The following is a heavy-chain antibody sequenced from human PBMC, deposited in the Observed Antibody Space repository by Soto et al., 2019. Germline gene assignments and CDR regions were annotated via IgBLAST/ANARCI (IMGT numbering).Heavy chain of an antibody. V-gene: IGHV4-30-4*01. J-gene: IGHJ6*02. CDR3: ARADYYYDSSWGMDV. Sequence: PSETLSLTCTVSGGSISSGDYYWSWIRQPPGKGLERIGYIYYSGSTYYNPSLKSRVTISVDTSKNQFSLKLSSVTAADTAVYSCARADYYYDSSWGMDVWGQGTTVTVSS. CDR1: GGSISSGDYY. CDR2: IYYSGST. D-gene: IGHD3-22*01.